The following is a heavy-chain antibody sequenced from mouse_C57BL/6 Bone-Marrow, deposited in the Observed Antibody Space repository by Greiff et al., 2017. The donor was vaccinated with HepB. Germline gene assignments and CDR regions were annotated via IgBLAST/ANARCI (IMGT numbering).Heavy chain of an antibody. CDR1: GFNIKNTY. CDR3: TRDPTTVVDAMDY. D-gene: IGHD1-1*01. Sequence: EVQLKESVAELVRPGASVKLSCTASGFNIKNTYMHWVKQRPEQGLEWIGRIDPANGNTKYAPKFQGKATITADTSSNTAYLQLSSLTSEDTAIYYCTRDPTTVVDAMDYWGQGTSVTVSS. V-gene: IGHV14-3*01. CDR2: IDPANGNT. J-gene: IGHJ4*01.